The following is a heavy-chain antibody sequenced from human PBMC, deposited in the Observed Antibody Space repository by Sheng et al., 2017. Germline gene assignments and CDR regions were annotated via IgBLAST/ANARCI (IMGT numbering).Heavy chain of an antibody. D-gene: IGHD3-22*01. CDR2: ISSSSSYI. Sequence: EVQLVESGGGLVKPGGSLRLSCAASGFTFSSYSMNWVRQAPGKGLEWVSSISSSSSYIYYADSVKGRFTISRDNAKNSLYLQMNSLRAEDTAVYYCARDGASGYYYIWFDPWGQGTLVTVSS. J-gene: IGHJ5*02. CDR3: ARDGASGYYYIWFDP. V-gene: IGHV3-21*01. CDR1: GFTFSSYS.